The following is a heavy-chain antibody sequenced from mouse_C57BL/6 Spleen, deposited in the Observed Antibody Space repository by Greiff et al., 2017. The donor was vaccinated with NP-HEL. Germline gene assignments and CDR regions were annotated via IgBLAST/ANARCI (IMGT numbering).Heavy chain of an antibody. CDR3: ARRDGYYRYFDV. CDR1: GYTFTSYW. V-gene: IGHV1-50*01. J-gene: IGHJ1*03. CDR2: IDPSDSYT. D-gene: IGHD2-3*01. Sequence: QVQLKQPGAELVKPGASVKLSCKASGYTFTSYWMQWVKQRPGQGLEWIGEIDPSDSYTNYNQKFKGKATLTVDTSSSTAYMQLSSLTSEDSAVYYCARRDGYYRYFDVWGTGTTVTVSS.